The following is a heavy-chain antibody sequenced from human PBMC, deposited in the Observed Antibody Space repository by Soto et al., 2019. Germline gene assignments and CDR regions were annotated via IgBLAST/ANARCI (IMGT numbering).Heavy chain of an antibody. CDR3: AKSDYYDSSVDY. D-gene: IGHD3-22*01. V-gene: IGHV3-64*01. J-gene: IGHJ4*02. Sequence: GGSLRLSCASSGFTFSSYAMHWVRQAPGKGLEYVSAISSNGGSTYYANSVKGRFTISRDNSKNTLYLQMGSLRAEDMAVYYCAKSDYYDSSVDYWGQGT. CDR1: GFTFSSYA. CDR2: ISSNGGST.